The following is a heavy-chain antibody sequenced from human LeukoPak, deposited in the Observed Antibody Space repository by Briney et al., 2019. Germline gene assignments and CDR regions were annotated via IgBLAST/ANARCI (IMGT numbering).Heavy chain of an antibody. D-gene: IGHD6-6*01. CDR2: INPSGGST. CDR3: ARGVSSSSRHYYYYYYMDV. Sequence: ASVKVSCKASGYTFTSYYMHWVRQAPGQGLEWMGIINPSGGSTSYAQKFQGRVTMTRDMSTSTVYMELSSLRSEDTAVCYCARGVSSSSRHYYYYYYMDVWGKGTTVTVSS. CDR1: GYTFTSYY. V-gene: IGHV1-46*01. J-gene: IGHJ6*03.